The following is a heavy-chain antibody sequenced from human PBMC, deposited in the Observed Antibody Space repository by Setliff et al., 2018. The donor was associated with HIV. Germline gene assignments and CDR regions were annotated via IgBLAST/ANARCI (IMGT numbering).Heavy chain of an antibody. CDR1: GFTFSSYA. J-gene: IGHJ4*02. D-gene: IGHD2-2*01. CDR2: ISYDGSNK. V-gene: IGHV3-30*04. Sequence: SCAASGFTFSSYAMHWVRQAPGKGLEWVAVISYDGSNKYYADSVKGRFTISRDNSKNTLYLQMNSLRAEDTAVYYCARTDCSSTSCYATYFDYWGQGTLVTVSS. CDR3: ARTDCSSTSCYATYFDY.